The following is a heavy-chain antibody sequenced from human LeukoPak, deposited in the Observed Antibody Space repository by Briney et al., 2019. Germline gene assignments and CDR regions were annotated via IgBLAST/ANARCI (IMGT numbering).Heavy chain of an antibody. CDR3: ARDGHAFDY. J-gene: IGHJ4*02. CDR1: GFTFRSFA. Sequence: GGSLRLSCAASGFTFRSFAMSWVRQSPGKGLEWVSGISGSSATTYYADSVEGRFTISRDNSKNTLYLQMNSLRAEDTAVYYCARDGHAFDYWGQGTLVTVSS. V-gene: IGHV3-23*01. CDR2: ISGSSATT.